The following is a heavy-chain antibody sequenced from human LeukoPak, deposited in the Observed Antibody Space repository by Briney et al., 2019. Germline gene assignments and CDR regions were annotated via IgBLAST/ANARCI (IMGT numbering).Heavy chain of an antibody. CDR1: GFTFSSYW. CDR2: IKQDGSEK. D-gene: IGHD3-10*01. Sequence: GGSLRLSCAASGFTFSSYWMSWVRQAPGKGLEWVANIKQDGSEKYYVDSVKGRFTISRDNAKNSLYLQMNSLRAEDTAVYYCARKGSDYYGSGSYVWGDDAFDIWGQGTMVTVSS. CDR3: ARKGSDYYGSGSYVWGDDAFDI. V-gene: IGHV3-7*01. J-gene: IGHJ3*02.